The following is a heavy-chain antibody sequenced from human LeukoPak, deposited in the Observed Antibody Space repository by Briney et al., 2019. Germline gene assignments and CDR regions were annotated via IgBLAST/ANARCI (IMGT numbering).Heavy chain of an antibody. D-gene: IGHD1-26*01. CDR1: GGSISSSSYY. Sequence: PSETLSLTCTVSGGSISSSSYYWGWIRQPPGKGLEWIGSIYYSGSTYYNPSLKSRVTISVDTSKNQFSLKLSSVTAADTAVYYCARGRVGATRHFGYWGQGTLVTVSS. CDR3: ARGRVGATRHFGY. J-gene: IGHJ4*02. CDR2: IYYSGST. V-gene: IGHV4-39*01.